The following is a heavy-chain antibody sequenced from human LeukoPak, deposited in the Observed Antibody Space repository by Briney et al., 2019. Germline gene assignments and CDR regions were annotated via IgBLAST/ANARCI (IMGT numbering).Heavy chain of an antibody. CDR1: GYTFTSYD. CDR2: MNPNSGNT. V-gene: IGHV1-8*01. J-gene: IGHJ4*02. D-gene: IGHD3-10*01. Sequence: ASVKVSCKAPGYTFTSYDITWVRQATGQGLEWMGWMNPNSGNTGYAQKFQGRVTMTRNTSISTAYMELSSLRSEDTAVYYCARQRPRYGSGRINWGQGTLVTVSS. CDR3: ARQRPRYGSGRIN.